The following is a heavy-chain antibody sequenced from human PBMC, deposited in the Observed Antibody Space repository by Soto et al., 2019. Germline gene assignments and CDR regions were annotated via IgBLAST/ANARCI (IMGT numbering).Heavy chain of an antibody. CDR2: ISGSGGST. D-gene: IGHD1-7*01. V-gene: IGHV3-23*01. J-gene: IGHJ5*02. CDR1: GFTFSSYA. CDR3: AKDNGLKVEYNWNYGWFDP. Sequence: GGSLRLSCAASGFTFSSYAMSWVRQAPGKGLEWVSAISGSGGSTYYADSVKGRFTIPRDNSKNTLYLQMNSLRAEDTAVYYCAKDNGLKVEYNWNYGWFDPWGQGTLVTVSS.